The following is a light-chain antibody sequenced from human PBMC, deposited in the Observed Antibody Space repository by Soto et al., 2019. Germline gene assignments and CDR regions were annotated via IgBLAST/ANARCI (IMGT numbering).Light chain of an antibody. J-gene: IGKJ2*01. V-gene: IGKV3-15*01. CDR3: QHYFNWPYT. CDR2: GSS. CDR1: QSVTSN. Sequence: EIVMTQSPATLSVSPGERATRSCRASQSVTSNLAWYQQKPGRAPRLLIYGSSTRATGIPARFSGSGSVTEFTLTISNLQSEDFALYYCQHYFNWPYTFGQGTKLEIK.